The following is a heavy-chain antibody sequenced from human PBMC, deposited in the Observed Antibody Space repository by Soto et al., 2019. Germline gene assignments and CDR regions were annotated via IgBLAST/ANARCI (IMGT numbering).Heavy chain of an antibody. CDR1: GFTFSSYS. V-gene: IGHV3-21*01. D-gene: IGHD3-22*01. Sequence: PGGSLRLSCAASGFTFSSYSMNWVRQAPGKGLEWVSSISSSSSYIYYADSVKGRFTISRDNAKNSLYLQMNSLRAEDTAVYYCARQTSGYYSFDAFDIWGQGTMVTVSS. CDR3: ARQTSGYYSFDAFDI. CDR2: ISSSSSYI. J-gene: IGHJ3*02.